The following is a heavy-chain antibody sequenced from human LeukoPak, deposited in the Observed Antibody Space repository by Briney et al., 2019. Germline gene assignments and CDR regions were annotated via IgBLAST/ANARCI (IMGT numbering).Heavy chain of an antibody. CDR2: IWFDGSNI. D-gene: IGHD6-19*01. CDR1: GLPFNTYV. Sequence: PGGSLRLSCAASGLPFNTYVMHWVRQAPGKGLEWVTSIWFDGSNIHYADSVKGRVIISRDNSKSALYLQMNSLRAEDMAIYYCARDSLPMAVTGPLDHWGQGALSPSP. V-gene: IGHV3-33*08. CDR3: ARDSLPMAVTGPLDH. J-gene: IGHJ4*02.